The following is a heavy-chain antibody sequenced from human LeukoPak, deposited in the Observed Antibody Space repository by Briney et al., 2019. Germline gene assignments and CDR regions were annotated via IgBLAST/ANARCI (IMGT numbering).Heavy chain of an antibody. CDR1: GYSFTSYW. CDR2: IYPGDSDT. D-gene: IGHD6-6*01. CDR3: ASSSSYYYYYMDV. J-gene: IGHJ6*03. V-gene: IGHV5-51*01. Sequence: GESLKISCKGSGYSFTSYWIGWVRQMPGKGLEWMGIIYPGDSDTRYSPSFQGQVTISADKSISTAYLQWSSLKASDTAMYYCASSSSYYYYYMDVWGKGTTVTVSS.